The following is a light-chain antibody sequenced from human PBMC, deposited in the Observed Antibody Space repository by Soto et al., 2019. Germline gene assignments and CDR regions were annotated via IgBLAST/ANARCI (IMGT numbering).Light chain of an antibody. CDR3: SSYASSNTLV. CDR1: SSDVGGFDS. Sequence: QSALTQPASVSGSPGQSITLSCTGTSSDVGGFDSVSWYQQHPGSAPKLMIYEVTNRPSGVSHRFSGSKSGNTASLTFSGLQTEDAVDYYCSSYASSNTLVFGTGTKLTVL. CDR2: EVT. V-gene: IGLV2-14*01. J-gene: IGLJ1*01.